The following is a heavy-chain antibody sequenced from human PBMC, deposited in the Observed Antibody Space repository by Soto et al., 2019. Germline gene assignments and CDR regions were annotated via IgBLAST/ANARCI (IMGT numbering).Heavy chain of an antibody. CDR2: INHSGST. CDR1: GGSFSGYY. D-gene: IGHD1-26*01. Sequence: SETLSLTCAVYGGSFSGYYWSWIRQPPGKGLEWIGEINHSGSTNYNPSLKRRVTISVDTSKNQFSLKLSSVTAADTAVYYCARVRRSYLFDYWGQGTLVTVSS. V-gene: IGHV4-34*01. CDR3: ARVRRSYLFDY. J-gene: IGHJ4*02.